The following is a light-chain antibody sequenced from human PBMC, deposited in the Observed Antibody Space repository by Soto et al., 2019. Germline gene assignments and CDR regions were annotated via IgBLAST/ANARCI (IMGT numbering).Light chain of an antibody. Sequence: QSVLTQPPSASGTPGQRVTISCSGTSSNIGSNYVYWYQQHPGTDPKLLIYRNNQRPSGVPDRFSGSKSGTSASLAISGLWSEDEAEYYCAAWDDRVSVNGVFGGGTSSPS. J-gene: IGLJ2*01. CDR1: SSNIGSNY. CDR2: RNN. V-gene: IGLV1-47*03. CDR3: AAWDDRVSVNGV.